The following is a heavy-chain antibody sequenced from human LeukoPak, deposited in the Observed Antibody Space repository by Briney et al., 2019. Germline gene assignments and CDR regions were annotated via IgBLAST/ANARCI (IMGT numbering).Heavy chain of an antibody. J-gene: IGHJ6*02. CDR2: IIPIFGTA. Sequence: ASVKVSCKASGGTFSSYAISWVRQAPGQGLEWMGGIIPIFGTANYAQKFQGRVTITADESTSTAYMELSSLRSEDTAVYYCARKYSSGWRDYYHGMDVWGQGTTVTVSS. CDR1: GGTFSSYA. CDR3: ARKYSSGWRDYYHGMDV. V-gene: IGHV1-69*13. D-gene: IGHD6-19*01.